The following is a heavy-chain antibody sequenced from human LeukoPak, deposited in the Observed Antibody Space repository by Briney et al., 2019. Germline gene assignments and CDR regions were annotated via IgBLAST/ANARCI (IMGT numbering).Heavy chain of an antibody. CDR2: IYYSGST. J-gene: IGHJ5*02. V-gene: IGHV4-59*01. Sequence: PSETLSLTCTVSGGSISSYYWSWIRKPPGKGLEWIGYIYYSGSTNYNPSLKSRVTISVDTSKNQFSLKLSSVTAADTAVYYCARNLQYSSSSYNWFDPWGQGTLVTVSS. CDR1: GGSISSYY. D-gene: IGHD6-13*01. CDR3: ARNLQYSSSSYNWFDP.